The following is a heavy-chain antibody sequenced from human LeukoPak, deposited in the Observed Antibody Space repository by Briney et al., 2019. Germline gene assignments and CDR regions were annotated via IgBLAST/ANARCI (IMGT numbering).Heavy chain of an antibody. CDR3: AKPPGHIVVVTTDPDFDY. CDR2: ISGSGGST. Sequence: GGSLRLSCAASGFTFSTYWMSWVRQAPGKGLEWVSAISGSGGSTYYADSVKGRFTISRDNSKNTLYLQMNSLRAEDTAVYYCAKPPGHIVVVTTDPDFDYWGQGTLVTVSS. J-gene: IGHJ4*02. CDR1: GFTFSTYW. V-gene: IGHV3-23*01. D-gene: IGHD2-21*02.